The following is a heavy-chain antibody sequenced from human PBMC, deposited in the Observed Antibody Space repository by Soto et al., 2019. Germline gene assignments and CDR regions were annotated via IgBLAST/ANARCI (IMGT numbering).Heavy chain of an antibody. CDR3: AKNRLYGSGSYCFDY. CDR1: GFTFSSYA. Sequence: PGGSLRLSCAASGFTFSSYAMSWVRQAPGKGLEWVSGISGSGGSTYYADSVKGRFTISRDNSKNTLYLQMNSLRADDTAVYYCAKNRLYGSGSYCFDYWGQGTLVTVSS. CDR2: ISGSGGST. D-gene: IGHD3-10*01. J-gene: IGHJ4*02. V-gene: IGHV3-23*01.